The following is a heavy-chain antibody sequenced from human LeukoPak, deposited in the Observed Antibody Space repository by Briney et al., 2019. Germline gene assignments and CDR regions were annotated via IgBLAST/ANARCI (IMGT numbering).Heavy chain of an antibody. CDR1: GFTFSSYS. D-gene: IGHD5-18*01. J-gene: IGHJ4*02. Sequence: GGSLRLSCAASGFTFSSYSMNWVRQAPGNGLECVSSISSSSSYIYYADSVKGRFTISRDNAKNSLYLRMSSLRAEDTAVYYCAGGDSYAQHFDYWGQGTLVTVSS. V-gene: IGHV3-21*01. CDR3: AGGDSYAQHFDY. CDR2: ISSSSSYI.